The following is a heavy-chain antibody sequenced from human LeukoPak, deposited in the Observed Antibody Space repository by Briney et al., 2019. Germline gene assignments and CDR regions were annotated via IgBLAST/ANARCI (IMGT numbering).Heavy chain of an antibody. V-gene: IGHV3-30*03. D-gene: IGHD2-2*01. Sequence: PGRSLRLSCAASGFSFSTYGMHWVRQAPGKGLEWVAVISYDGSNKYYADSVKGRFTISRDNSKNTLYLQMNSLRAEDTAVYYCARDRFVVVPAAPGPGTLFHYGTDVWGQGTTVTVSS. J-gene: IGHJ6*02. CDR2: ISYDGSNK. CDR3: ARDRFVVVPAAPGPGTLFHYGTDV. CDR1: GFSFSTYG.